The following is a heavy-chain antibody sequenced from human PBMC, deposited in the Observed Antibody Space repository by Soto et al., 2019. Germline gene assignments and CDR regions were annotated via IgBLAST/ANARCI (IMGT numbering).Heavy chain of an antibody. Sequence: QVQLQQWGAGLLKPSETLSLTCAVYGGSFSGYYWSWIRQPPGKGLEWIGEINHSGSTNYNPSLKSRVTISLDTSKNQFSLKLSSVTAADTAVYYCARGRRYSYGYVYWGQGTLVTVSS. CDR1: GGSFSGYY. CDR3: ARGRRYSYGYVY. CDR2: INHSGST. J-gene: IGHJ4*02. V-gene: IGHV4-34*01. D-gene: IGHD5-18*01.